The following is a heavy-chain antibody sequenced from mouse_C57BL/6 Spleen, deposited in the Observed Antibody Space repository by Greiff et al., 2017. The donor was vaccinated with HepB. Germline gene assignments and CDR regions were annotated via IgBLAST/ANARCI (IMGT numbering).Heavy chain of an antibody. CDR2: IYPGDGDT. J-gene: IGHJ2*01. D-gene: IGHD2-5*01. CDR3: ARGERYYSNYFDY. V-gene: IGHV1-80*01. CDR1: GYAFSSYW. Sequence: QVQLQQSGAELVKPGASVKISCKASGYAFSSYWMNWVKQRHGKGLEWIGQIYPGDGDTNYNGKFKGKATLTADKSSSTADMQLISLTSQDFAVYCCARGERYYSNYFDYWGPGPTLTVSS.